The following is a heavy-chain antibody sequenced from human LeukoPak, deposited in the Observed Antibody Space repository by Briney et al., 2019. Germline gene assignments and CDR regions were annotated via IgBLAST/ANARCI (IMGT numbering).Heavy chain of an antibody. J-gene: IGHJ5*02. Sequence: AGTLSLTCTVSGGSISSYYWSWIRQPPGKGLEWIGYIYYSGSTNYNPSLKSRVTISVDTSKNQFSLKLSSVTAADTAVYYCARVTIAAAGTFWFDPWGQGTLVTVSP. D-gene: IGHD6-13*01. V-gene: IGHV4-59*01. CDR3: ARVTIAAAGTFWFDP. CDR2: IYYSGST. CDR1: GGSISSYY.